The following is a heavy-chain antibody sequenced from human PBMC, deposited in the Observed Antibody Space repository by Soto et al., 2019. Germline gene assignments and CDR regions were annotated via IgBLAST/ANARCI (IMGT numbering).Heavy chain of an antibody. CDR3: ARGGPPIDY. V-gene: IGHV1-3*01. J-gene: IGHJ4*02. CDR1: GYTFTTYI. CDR2: IDPANGNT. D-gene: IGHD3-10*01. Sequence: ASVKVSCKASGYTFTTYIIHWVRQAPGQRPEWMGWIDPANGNTKYSQKFQGRVTITRDTSASTAYMELSSLRSEDTAVYYCARGGPPIDYWGQGTLVTVSS.